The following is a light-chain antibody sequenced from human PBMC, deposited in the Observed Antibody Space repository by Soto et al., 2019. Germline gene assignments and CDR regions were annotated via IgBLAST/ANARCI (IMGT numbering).Light chain of an antibody. Sequence: EIVLTQSPGTLSLSPGERATLSCRASQSVISNHLAWYQQKPGQAPRLLIYGASSRATGIPDRFSGSGSGTDFSLTISRLEAEDFAVYYCQQCGSSPLFGFGPGTKVDIK. J-gene: IGKJ3*01. CDR1: QSVISNH. CDR3: QQCGSSPLFG. CDR2: GAS. V-gene: IGKV3-20*01.